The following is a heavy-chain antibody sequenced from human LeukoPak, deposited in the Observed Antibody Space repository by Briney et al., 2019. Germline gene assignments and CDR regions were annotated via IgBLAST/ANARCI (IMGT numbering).Heavy chain of an antibody. J-gene: IGHJ5*02. CDR3: ARLRFGELSGNWFDP. V-gene: IGHV1-18*01. CDR1: GYTFTSYG. CDR2: FSAYNGNT. D-gene: IGHD3-16*02. Sequence: GASVKVSCKASGYTFTSYGISWVRQAPGQGLEWIVGFSAYNGNTNYAQKLQGRVTMTTDTSTSTAYMELRSLRSDDTAVYYCARLRFGELSGNWFDPWGQGTLVTVSS.